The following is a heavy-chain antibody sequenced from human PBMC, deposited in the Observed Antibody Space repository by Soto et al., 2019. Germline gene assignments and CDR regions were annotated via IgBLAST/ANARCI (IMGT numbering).Heavy chain of an antibody. CDR3: AREVVGIAARMRSPFDY. J-gene: IGHJ4*02. CDR2: TYYRSKWYN. Sequence: QSQTLSLPCAISGDSVSSNSAAWNWIRQSPSRGLEWLGRTYYRSKWYNDYAVSVKSRITINPDTSKNQFSLQLNSVTPEDTAVYYCAREVVGIAARMRSPFDYWGQGTLVTVSS. V-gene: IGHV6-1*01. D-gene: IGHD6-6*01. CDR1: GDSVSSNSAA.